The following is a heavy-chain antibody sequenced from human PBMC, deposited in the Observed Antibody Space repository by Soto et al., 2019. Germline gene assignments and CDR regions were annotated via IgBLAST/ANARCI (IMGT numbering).Heavy chain of an antibody. D-gene: IGHD5-12*01. J-gene: IGHJ4*02. CDR2: IYYSGST. V-gene: IGHV4-39*01. Sequence: SETLSLTCTVSGGSISSSSYYWGWIRQPPGKGLEWIGSIYYSGSTYYNPSLKSRVTISVDTSKNQFSLKLSSVTAADTAVYYCARRSGYVAFDYWGQGTLVTVSS. CDR3: ARRSGYVAFDY. CDR1: GGSISSSSYY.